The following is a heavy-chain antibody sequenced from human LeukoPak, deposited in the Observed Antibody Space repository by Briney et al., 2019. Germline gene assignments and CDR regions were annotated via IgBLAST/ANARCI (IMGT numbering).Heavy chain of an antibody. Sequence: SSETLSLTCAVYGGSFSGYYWSWIRQPPGKGLEWIGEINHSGSTNYNPSLKSRVSISVDTSKNQFSLKLSSVTAADTAVYYCARGSGQQLDFDYWGQGTLVTVSS. CDR3: ARGSGQQLDFDY. D-gene: IGHD6-13*01. CDR2: INHSGST. J-gene: IGHJ4*02. CDR1: GGSFSGYY. V-gene: IGHV4-34*01.